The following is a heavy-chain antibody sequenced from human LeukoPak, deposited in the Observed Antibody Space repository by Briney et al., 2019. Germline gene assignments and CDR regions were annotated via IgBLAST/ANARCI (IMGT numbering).Heavy chain of an antibody. V-gene: IGHV4-31*03. CDR2: FYYSGST. Sequence: PSQTLSLTCTVSGGSISSGGYYWSWFGQHPGKALEWMGYFYYSGSTYYNPSLKSRVTISVDTSKNQFSLKLSSVTAADTAVYYCARGIQLWLLSSVSWFDPWGQGTLVTVSS. CDR1: GGSISSGGYY. CDR3: ARGIQLWLLSSVSWFDP. D-gene: IGHD5-18*01. J-gene: IGHJ5*02.